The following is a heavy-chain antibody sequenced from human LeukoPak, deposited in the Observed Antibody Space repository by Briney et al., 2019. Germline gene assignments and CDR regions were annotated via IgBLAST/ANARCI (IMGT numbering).Heavy chain of an antibody. J-gene: IGHJ3*02. CDR2: IYYSGST. D-gene: IGHD2-21*01. V-gene: IGHV4-39*01. CDR3: ARHAISLDAFDI. CDR1: GGSISSSSYY. Sequence: SETLSLTCTVSGGSISSSSYYWGWIRQPPGKGLEWLGSIYYSGSTYYNPSLKSRVTISVDTSKNQFSLKLSSVTAADTAVYYCARHAISLDAFDIWGQGTMVTVSS.